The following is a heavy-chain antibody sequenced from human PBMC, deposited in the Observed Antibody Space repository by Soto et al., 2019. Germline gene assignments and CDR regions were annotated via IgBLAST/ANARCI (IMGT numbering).Heavy chain of an antibody. CDR2: IHYSGSA. J-gene: IGHJ5*02. D-gene: IGHD6-19*01. Sequence: QVQLQESGPGLVKPSETLSLTCTFSGSSIIGYYWTWIRQSPERGLEWIGYIHYSGSANYNPSLNSRLTMSVDRSKSQFSMKLASVTAADTAVYYCARGVGGSGLIWFDPWGQGTLVTVSS. CDR1: GSSIIGYY. CDR3: ARGVGGSGLIWFDP. V-gene: IGHV4-59*12.